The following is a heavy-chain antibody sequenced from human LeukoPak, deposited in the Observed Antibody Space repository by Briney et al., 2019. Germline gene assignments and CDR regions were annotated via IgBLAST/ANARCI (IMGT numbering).Heavy chain of an antibody. CDR2: ISYDGSNK. D-gene: IGHD1-26*01. Sequence: GRSLRLSCAASGFTFSSCAMHWVRQAPGKGLEWVAVISYDGSNKYYADSVKGRFTISRDNSKNTLYLQMNSLRAEDTAVYYCASFYSGSYYAVDYWGQGTLVTVSS. CDR1: GFTFSSCA. CDR3: ASFYSGSYYAVDY. V-gene: IGHV3-30*01. J-gene: IGHJ4*02.